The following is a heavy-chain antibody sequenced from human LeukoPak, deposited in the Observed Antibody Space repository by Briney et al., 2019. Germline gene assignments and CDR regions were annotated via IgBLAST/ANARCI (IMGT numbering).Heavy chain of an antibody. CDR1: GYTFTSYG. V-gene: IGHV1-18*01. CDR2: ISAYNGNT. J-gene: IGHJ4*02. CDR3: ARVLYASRVLRYFDWLHPFDY. Sequence: ASVKVSCKASGYTFTSYGICWVRQAPGQGLEWMGWISAYNGNTNYAQKLQGRVTMTTDTSTSTAYMELRSLRSDDTAVYYCARVLYASRVLRYFDWLHPFDYWGQGTLVTVSS. D-gene: IGHD3-9*01.